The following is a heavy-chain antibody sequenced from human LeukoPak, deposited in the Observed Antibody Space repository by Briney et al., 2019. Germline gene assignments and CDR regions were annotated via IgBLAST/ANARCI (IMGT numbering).Heavy chain of an antibody. J-gene: IGHJ6*03. V-gene: IGHV4-39*01. CDR2: IYYSGST. CDR3: AILPRPYYYYYMDV. Sequence: PETLSLTCTLSVGSISSSSYYWGWIRQPPGKRLEWIGSIYYSGSTYYNPSLKSRVTISVDTSKHQFSLKLSSVTAADTAVYYCAILPRPYYYYYMDVWGKGTTVTISS. CDR1: VGSISSSSYY.